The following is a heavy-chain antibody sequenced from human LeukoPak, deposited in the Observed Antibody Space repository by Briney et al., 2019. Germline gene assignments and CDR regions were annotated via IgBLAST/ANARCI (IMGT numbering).Heavy chain of an antibody. D-gene: IGHD7-27*01. V-gene: IGHV3-33*01. CDR2: IWDDGSYT. J-gene: IGHJ4*02. CDR1: GFTFNNYG. Sequence: GGSLRLSCVASGFTFNNYGMHWVRQAPGKGLEWVAVIWDDGSYTYYKDSVKGRFTVSRDNSKSTLYLQMNSLRAEDTAVYYCTRPGDRGDYWGQGTLVTVSS. CDR3: TRPGDRGDY.